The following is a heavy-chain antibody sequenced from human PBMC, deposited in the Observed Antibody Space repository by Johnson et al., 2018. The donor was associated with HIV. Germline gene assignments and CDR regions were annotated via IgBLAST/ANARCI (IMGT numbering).Heavy chain of an antibody. CDR3: ARAVCRGGRCYSHDAFDI. CDR1: GFTFSSYD. V-gene: IGHV3-13*01. CDR2: IGTSGDT. Sequence: VQLAESGGGLKQPGGSLRLSCAASGFTFSSYDMHWVRQATGKGLEWVSTIGTSGDTYYPGSVKGRFTVSREDAKNSLYLQMNSLRAGDTALYYCARAVCRGGRCYSHDAFDIWGQGTMVTVSS. J-gene: IGHJ3*02. D-gene: IGHD2-15*01.